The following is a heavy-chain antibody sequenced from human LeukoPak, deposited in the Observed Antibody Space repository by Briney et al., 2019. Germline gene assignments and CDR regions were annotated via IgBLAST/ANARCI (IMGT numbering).Heavy chain of an antibody. D-gene: IGHD5-12*01. Sequence: PSQTLSLTCTVSGGSISSGSYYWSWIRQPAGEGLEWIGRIYTSGSTNYNPSLKSRVTISVDTSKNQFSLKLSSVTTADTAVYYCAKPGGLGYSGYEYYFDYWGQGTLVTVSS. CDR1: GGSISSGSYY. CDR3: AKPGGLGYSGYEYYFDY. CDR2: IYTSGST. V-gene: IGHV4-61*02. J-gene: IGHJ4*02.